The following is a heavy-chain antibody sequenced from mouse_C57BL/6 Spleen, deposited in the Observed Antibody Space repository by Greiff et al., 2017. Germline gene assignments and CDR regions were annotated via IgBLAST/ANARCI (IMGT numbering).Heavy chain of an antibody. V-gene: IGHV1-82*01. CDR1: GYAFSSSW. CDR2: IYPGDGDT. CDR3: ARRVPDGYYAMDY. J-gene: IGHJ4*01. D-gene: IGHD2-3*01. Sequence: VKLQESGPELVKPGASVKISCKASGYAFSSSWMNWVKQRPGKGLEWIGRIYPGDGDTNYNGKFKGKATLTADKSSSTAYMQLSSLTSEDSAVYVCARRVPDGYYAMDYWGQGTSVTVSS.